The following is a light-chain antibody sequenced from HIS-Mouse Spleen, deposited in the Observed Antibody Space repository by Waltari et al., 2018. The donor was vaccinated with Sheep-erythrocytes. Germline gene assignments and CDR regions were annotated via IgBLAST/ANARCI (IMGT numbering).Light chain of an antibody. CDR2: DVS. Sequence: QSALTQPRSVSGSPGQSVTISCTGTSSDGGGYNYVSWYQQHPGKAPKLMISDVSKRPSGVPDRFSGSKSGNTASLTISGLQAEDEADYYCCSYAGSYNHVFATGTKVTVL. CDR3: CSYAGSYNHV. J-gene: IGLJ1*01. CDR1: SSDGGGYNY. V-gene: IGLV2-11*01.